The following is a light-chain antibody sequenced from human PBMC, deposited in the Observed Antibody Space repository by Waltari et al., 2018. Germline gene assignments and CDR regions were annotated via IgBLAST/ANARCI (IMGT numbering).Light chain of an antibody. V-gene: IGLV2-23*02. CDR1: SNDVGSYNL. J-gene: IGLJ1*01. CDR3: CSYAGSRTFYV. CDR2: EVN. Sequence: QSALTQPASVSGSPGQSITISCTGTSNDVGSYNLVSWYQQHPGKAPKLIIYEVNKRPSGVSSRFSGSKSGNTASLTISGLQAEDEAEYSCCSYAGSRTFYVFGTGTKVTVL.